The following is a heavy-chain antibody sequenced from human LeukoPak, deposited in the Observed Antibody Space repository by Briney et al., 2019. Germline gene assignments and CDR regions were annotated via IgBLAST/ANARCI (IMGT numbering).Heavy chain of an antibody. CDR2: FSYSAST. CDR1: GVPLSDYH. J-gene: IGHJ4*02. D-gene: IGHD1-26*01. V-gene: IGHV4-59*01. Sequence: SEPLSLTCSVSGVPLSDYHWLWIPQPPARGLEWMGYFSYSASTRYNPSLKSRVTMSVDTSKNQFSLRLISVAAADTAVYYCARMYSGTSYYFDFWGQGTLVTVSS. CDR3: ARMYSGTSYYFDF.